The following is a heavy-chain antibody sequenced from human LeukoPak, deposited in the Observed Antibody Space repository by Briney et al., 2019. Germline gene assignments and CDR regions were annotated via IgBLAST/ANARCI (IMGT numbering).Heavy chain of an antibody. CDR1: GFTFSTSA. CDR2: ISTTVGNT. V-gene: IGHV3-23*01. J-gene: IGHJ5*02. Sequence: GGSLRLSCAASGFTFSTSAMSWVRQAPGKGLEWVSSISTTVGNTYYADSVKGRFTIPRDNSNHTLYLQMNSLTAEDTAVYYCTKRAEFGGFDPWGQGTLVTVSS. D-gene: IGHD3-10*01. CDR3: TKRAEFGGFDP.